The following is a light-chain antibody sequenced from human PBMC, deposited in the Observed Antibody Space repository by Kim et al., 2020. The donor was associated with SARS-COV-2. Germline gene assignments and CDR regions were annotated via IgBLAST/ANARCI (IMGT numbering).Light chain of an antibody. V-gene: IGLV3-9*01. J-gene: IGLJ1*01. CDR1: NIGSKN. CDR2: CDS. CDR3: QVWDSSTYV. Sequence: SYELTQPLSVSVALGQTARITCGGNNIGSKNVHWYQQKPGQAPVLVIYCDSNRPSGIPERFSGSNSGNTATLTISRVQAGDEADYYCQVWDSSTYVFGTG.